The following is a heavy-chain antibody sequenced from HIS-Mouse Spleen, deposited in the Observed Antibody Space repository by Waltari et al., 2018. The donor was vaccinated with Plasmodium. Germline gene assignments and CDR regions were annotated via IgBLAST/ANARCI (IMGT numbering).Heavy chain of an antibody. V-gene: IGHV4-39*01. CDR1: GGSIRSLIYY. D-gene: IGHD1-26*01. CDR3: ARRGGSYYYFDY. J-gene: IGHJ4*02. CDR2: IYYSGST. Sequence: QLQLQESGQGLVKPSETLSLTCTVSGGSIRSLIYYWGWIRQPPGTGLEWIGSIYYSGSTYYNPSLKSRVTISVDTSKNQFSLKLSSVTAADTAVYYCARRGGSYYYFDYWGQGTLVTVSS.